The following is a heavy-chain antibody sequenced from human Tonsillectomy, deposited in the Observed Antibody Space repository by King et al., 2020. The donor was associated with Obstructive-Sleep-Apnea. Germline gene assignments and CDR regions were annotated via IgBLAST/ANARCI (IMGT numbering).Heavy chain of an antibody. V-gene: IGHV3-74*01. CDR1: GFTFSSYW. CDR3: ARPTTTLHY. J-gene: IGHJ4*02. Sequence: VQLVESGGGLVQPGGSLRLSCAASGFTFSSYWMHWVRQAPGKGLVWVSRINPDGRGKIYADSVEGRFTISRDNAKNTLFLQMNSLRAEDTAVYYCARPTTTLHYWGQGTLVTVSS. D-gene: IGHD1-26*01. CDR2: INPDGRGK.